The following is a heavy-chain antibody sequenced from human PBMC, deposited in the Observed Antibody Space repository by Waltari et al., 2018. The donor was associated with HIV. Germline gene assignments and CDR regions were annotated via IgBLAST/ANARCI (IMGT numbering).Heavy chain of an antibody. Sequence: EVQVLESGGALVQPGGSLRLSCAASGFTFSNYGMSWVRQAPGKGLGWVSTIRGSGGSTYYADSVKGRFTVSRDNSKNTLYLQMNSLRAEDTAVYFCVKEYQYSHSWYSYYGMDVWGQGTTVTVSS. J-gene: IGHJ6*02. CDR3: VKEYQYSHSWYSYYGMDV. CDR1: GFTFSNYG. CDR2: IRGSGGST. V-gene: IGHV3-23*01. D-gene: IGHD6-13*01.